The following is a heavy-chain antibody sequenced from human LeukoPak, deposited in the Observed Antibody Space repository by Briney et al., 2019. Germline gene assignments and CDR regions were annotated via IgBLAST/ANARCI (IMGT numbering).Heavy chain of an antibody. D-gene: IGHD3-10*01. CDR3: ARGKITMVRGVIRVLFDP. J-gene: IGHJ5*02. CDR1: GGSFSGYY. V-gene: IGHV4-34*01. Sequence: PSETLSLTCAVYGGSFSGYYWSWIRQPPGKGLEWVGEINHSGSTNYNPSLKSRVTISVDTSKNQFSLKLSSVTAADTAVYYCARGKITMVRGVIRVLFDPWGQGTLVTVSS. CDR2: INHSGST.